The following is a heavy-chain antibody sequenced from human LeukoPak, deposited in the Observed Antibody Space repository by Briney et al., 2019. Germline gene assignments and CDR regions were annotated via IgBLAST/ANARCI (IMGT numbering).Heavy chain of an antibody. CDR1: GGTFSSYA. V-gene: IGHV1-69*04. D-gene: IGHD6-13*01. Sequence: ASVKVSCKASGGTFSSYAISWVRQAPGQGLEWMGRIIPILGIANYAQKFQGRVTITADKSTSTAYMELSSLRSEDTAVYYCARDPYGPIAAAGTGYWGQGTLVTVSS. J-gene: IGHJ4*02. CDR3: ARDPYGPIAAAGTGY. CDR2: IIPILGIA.